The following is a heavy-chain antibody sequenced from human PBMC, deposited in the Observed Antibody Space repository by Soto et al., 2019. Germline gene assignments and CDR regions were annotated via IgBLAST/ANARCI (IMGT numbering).Heavy chain of an antibody. D-gene: IGHD2-2*01. J-gene: IGHJ3*02. CDR2: ISAYNGNT. CDR1: GYTFTSYG. Sequence: QVQLVQSGAEVKKPGASVKVSCKASGYTFTSYGISWVRQAPGQGLEWMGWISAYNGNTNYAQKLQGRVTMTTDTSTSTAYMELRSLRSDDTAVYYCARDSGGYCSSTSCYVSGAFDIWGQGTMVTVSS. CDR3: ARDSGGYCSSTSCYVSGAFDI. V-gene: IGHV1-18*01.